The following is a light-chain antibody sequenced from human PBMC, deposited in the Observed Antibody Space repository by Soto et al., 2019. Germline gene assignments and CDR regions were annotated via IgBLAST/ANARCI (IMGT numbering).Light chain of an antibody. Sequence: QSVLTQPASVSGSPGQSITISCTGTSSDVGSYNLVSWYQQHPGKAPKLMIYEANKRPSGVSNRVSGSKSGNTASLTISGLQAEDEADYYCCSYAGSSTSWVFGGGTKLTVL. CDR2: EAN. J-gene: IGLJ3*02. CDR3: CSYAGSSTSWV. CDR1: SSDVGSYNL. V-gene: IGLV2-23*01.